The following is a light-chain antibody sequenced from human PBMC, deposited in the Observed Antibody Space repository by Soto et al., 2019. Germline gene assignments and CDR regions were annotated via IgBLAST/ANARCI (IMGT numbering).Light chain of an antibody. J-gene: IGLJ1*01. CDR1: SSDVGGYNF. CDR3: NSFTTSSTLV. Sequence: QSALTQPAAVSGSPGQSITISCTGTSSDVGGYNFVSWYQQHPGKAPRLMIYDVSKRPSGVSNRFSGSKSGYTASLTISGLQADDEADYYCNSFTTSSTLVFGTGTKLTVL. V-gene: IGLV2-14*01. CDR2: DVS.